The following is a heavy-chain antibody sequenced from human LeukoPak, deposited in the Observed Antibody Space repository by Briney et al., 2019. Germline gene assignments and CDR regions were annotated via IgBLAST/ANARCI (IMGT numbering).Heavy chain of an antibody. D-gene: IGHD3-3*01. J-gene: IGHJ4*02. CDR3: ASRWGFLEGSFGY. V-gene: IGHV3-23*01. Sequence: GESLKISCKGSGYSFTSYWIGWVRQAPGKGLEWVSAISGSGGSTYYADSVKGRFTISRDNSKNTLYLQMNSLRAEDTAVYYCASRWGFLEGSFGYWGQGTLVTVSS. CDR1: GYSFTSYW. CDR2: ISGSGGST.